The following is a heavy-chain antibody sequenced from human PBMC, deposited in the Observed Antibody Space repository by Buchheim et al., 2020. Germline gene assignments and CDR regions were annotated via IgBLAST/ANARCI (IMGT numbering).Heavy chain of an antibody. CDR1: GGTISSYI. J-gene: IGHJ3*02. CDR2: IYDSGTT. D-gene: IGHD5-24*01. Sequence: QVQLQESGPGLVKPSETLSLTCSVSGGTISSYIWSWIRQPPGKGLEWIGYIYDSGTTNYNPSLRSRVTMSVDTSKHPFSLKLSSVTAADTAVYYCARGGRDGYNLVGTFDIWGQGT. V-gene: IGHV4-59*01. CDR3: ARGGRDGYNLVGTFDI.